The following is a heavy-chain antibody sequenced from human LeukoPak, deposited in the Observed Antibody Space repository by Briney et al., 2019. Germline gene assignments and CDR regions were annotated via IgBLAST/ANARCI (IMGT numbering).Heavy chain of an antibody. CDR1: GYTFTSYG. Sequence: ASVKVSRKASGYTFTSYGISWVRPAPGQGLEWMGWISAYNGDTNYAQKLQGRVTMTTDTSTSTAYMELRSLRSDDTAVYYCAKSPRTIPTWYYYDSSGTNWFDPWGQGTLVTVSS. D-gene: IGHD3-22*01. CDR3: AKSPRTIPTWYYYDSSGTNWFDP. V-gene: IGHV1-18*01. J-gene: IGHJ5*02. CDR2: ISAYNGDT.